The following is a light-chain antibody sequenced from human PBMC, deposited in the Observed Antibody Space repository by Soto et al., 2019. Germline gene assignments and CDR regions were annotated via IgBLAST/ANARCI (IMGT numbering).Light chain of an antibody. V-gene: IGKV3-20*01. CDR1: QSVSSSS. CDR2: GAS. J-gene: IGKJ1*01. Sequence: EIMLSQSPATLSLTPGERATLCCRASQSVSSSSLAWNQQKRGQAPRLLIHGASNRATGIPDRFSGSGSGTDFTLTISRLEPEDFAVYYCQQYGGSPRTFGQG. CDR3: QQYGGSPRT.